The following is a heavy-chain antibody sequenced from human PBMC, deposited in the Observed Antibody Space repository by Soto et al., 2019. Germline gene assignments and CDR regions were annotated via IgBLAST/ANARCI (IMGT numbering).Heavy chain of an antibody. Sequence: SVKVSCKASGGTFSIYAISGVLRAPGQGLEWMGGIIPIFGTANYAQKFQGRVTITADESTSTAYMELSSLRSEDTAVYYCARVDSNSLYYYYGMDVWGQGTTVTVSS. V-gene: IGHV1-69*13. CDR2: IIPIFGTA. CDR1: GGTFSIYA. CDR3: ARVDSNSLYYYYGMDV. D-gene: IGHD4-4*01. J-gene: IGHJ6*02.